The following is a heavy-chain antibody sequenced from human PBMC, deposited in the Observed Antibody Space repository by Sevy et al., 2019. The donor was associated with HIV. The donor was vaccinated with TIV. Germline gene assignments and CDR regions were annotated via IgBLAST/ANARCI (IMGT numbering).Heavy chain of an antibody. CDR3: AREDFGSSWLYYHMDV. D-gene: IGHD6-13*01. CDR1: GGSISGYY. V-gene: IGHV4-4*07. J-gene: IGHJ6*03. Sequence: SETLSLTCTVSGGSISGYYWSWIRQSAGKGLEWIGRVYASSSTNYNPSLRSRVTISVDTSSNQFSLNLHSVTAADTAVYYCAREDFGSSWLYYHMDVWGKGTPVTVSS. CDR2: VYASSST.